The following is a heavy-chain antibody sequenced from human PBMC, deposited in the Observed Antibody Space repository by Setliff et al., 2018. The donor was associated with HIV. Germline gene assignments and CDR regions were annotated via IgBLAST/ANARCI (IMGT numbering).Heavy chain of an antibody. D-gene: IGHD3-3*01. J-gene: IGHJ6*02. CDR2: IYWDDDK. V-gene: IGHV2-5*02. CDR3: ARIHTGHNFWPYYGVDV. CDR1: GFSVTTGGVG. Sequence: GSGPTLVNPTQTLTLTCTFSGFSVTTGGVGVAWIRQPPGKALEWLALIYWDDDKYYSSSLRSRLTITKDTSKNQVVLTMTNMDPEDTATYYCARIHTGHNFWPYYGVDVWGQGTTVTVSS.